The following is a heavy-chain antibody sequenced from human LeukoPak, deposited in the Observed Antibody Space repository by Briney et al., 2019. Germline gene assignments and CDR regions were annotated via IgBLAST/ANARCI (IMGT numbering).Heavy chain of an antibody. CDR2: INSDGSSK. J-gene: IGHJ5*02. V-gene: IGHV3-74*01. D-gene: IGHD2-2*01. Sequence: GGSLRLSCAASGFTLSSYWMHWGRQAPGKGPVLVSCINSDGSSKSYADSVKGRFTISRDNAKNTLYLQMNSLRAEDTAVYYCARYRSTSRRFDPWGQGTLVTVSS. CDR3: ARYRSTSRRFDP. CDR1: GFTLSSYW.